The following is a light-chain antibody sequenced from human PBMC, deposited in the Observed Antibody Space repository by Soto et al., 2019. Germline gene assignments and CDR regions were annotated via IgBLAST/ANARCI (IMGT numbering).Light chain of an antibody. J-gene: IGKJ2*01. V-gene: IGKV3-11*01. Sequence: EIVLTQSPATLSLSPGERATLSCRASQSVSSYLAWYQQKPGQAPRLLIYDASNRATGIPARFSGSGSGTDFTLTISSLEPEDFAVYFCQQYNTDSHTFGQGTKLEIK. CDR3: QQYNTDSHT. CDR2: DAS. CDR1: QSVSSY.